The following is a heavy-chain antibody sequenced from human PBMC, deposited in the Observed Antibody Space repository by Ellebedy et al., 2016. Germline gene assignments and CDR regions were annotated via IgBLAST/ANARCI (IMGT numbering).Heavy chain of an antibody. CDR2: IIPILGIA. V-gene: IGHV1-69*02. J-gene: IGHJ4*02. D-gene: IGHD4-17*01. Sequence: SVKVSCXASGGTFSSYTISWVRQAPGQGLEWMGRIIPILGIANYAQKFQGRVTITADKSTSTAYMELSSLRSEDTAVYYCARGKLGYGDYEEPFDYWGQGTLVTVSS. CDR3: ARGKLGYGDYEEPFDY. CDR1: GGTFSSYT.